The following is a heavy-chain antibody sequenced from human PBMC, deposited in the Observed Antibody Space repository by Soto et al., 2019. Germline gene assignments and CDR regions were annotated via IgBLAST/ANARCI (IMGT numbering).Heavy chain of an antibody. CDR3: ARVEGGHDSSGYYSVDHWFDP. Sequence: ASVKVSCKASGYTFTSYGISWVRQAPGQGLEWMGWISAYNGNTNYAQKLQGRVTMTTDTSTSTAYMELRSLRSDDTAVYYCARVEGGHDSSGYYSVDHWFDPWGQGTLVTVSS. CDR1: GYTFTSYG. J-gene: IGHJ5*02. CDR2: ISAYNGNT. V-gene: IGHV1-18*01. D-gene: IGHD3-22*01.